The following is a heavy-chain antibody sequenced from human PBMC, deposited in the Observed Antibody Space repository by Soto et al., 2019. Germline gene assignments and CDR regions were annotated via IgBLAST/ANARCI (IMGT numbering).Heavy chain of an antibody. CDR2: ISSNGGST. CDR3: ASSGLERYYYYYMDV. Sequence: EVQLVESGGGLVQPGGSLRLSCAASGFTFSSYAMHWVRQAPGKGLEYVSAISSNGGSTYYANSVKGRFTISRDNSKNTLYLQMGSLRAEDMAVYYCASSGLERYYYYYMDVWGKGTTVTVSS. J-gene: IGHJ6*03. D-gene: IGHD1-1*01. V-gene: IGHV3-64*01. CDR1: GFTFSSYA.